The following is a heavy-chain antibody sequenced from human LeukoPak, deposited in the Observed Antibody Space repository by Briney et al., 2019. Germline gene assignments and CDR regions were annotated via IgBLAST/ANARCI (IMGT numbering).Heavy chain of an antibody. CDR1: GFSFSMYW. CDR3: ATGGPGFLEWLPLDN. D-gene: IGHD3-3*01. V-gene: IGHV3-23*01. Sequence: PGGSLRLSCAASGFSFSMYWMTWVRQAPGKGLEWVSAISNGGGSTNYADSVKGRFTISRDNPMYTVFLQMNSLRAEDTAVYYCATGGPGFLEWLPLDNWGQGTLATVSS. CDR2: ISNGGGST. J-gene: IGHJ4*02.